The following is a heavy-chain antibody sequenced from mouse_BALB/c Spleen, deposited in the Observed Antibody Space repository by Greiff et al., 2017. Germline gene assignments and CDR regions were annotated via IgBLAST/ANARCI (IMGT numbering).Heavy chain of an antibody. V-gene: IGHV5-4*02. D-gene: IGHD2-1*01. CDR3: ARDKGNGNYGFAY. CDR2: ISDGGSYT. CDR1: GFTFSDYY. J-gene: IGHJ3*01. Sequence: EVQGVESGGGLVKPGGSLKLSCAASGFTFSDYYMYWVRQTPEKRLEWVATISDGGSYTYYPDSVKGRFTISRDNAKNNLYLQMSSLKSEDTAMYYCARDKGNGNYGFAYWGQGTLVTVSA.